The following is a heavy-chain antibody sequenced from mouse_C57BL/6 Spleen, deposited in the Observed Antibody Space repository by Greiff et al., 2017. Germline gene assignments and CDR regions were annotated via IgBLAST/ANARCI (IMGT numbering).Heavy chain of an antibody. CDR2: IYPGDGDT. D-gene: IGHD1-1*01. Sequence: VQLQESGAELVKPGASVKISCKASGYAFSSYWMNWVKQRPGKGLEWIGQIYPGDGDTNYNGKFKGKATLTADKSSSTAYMQLSSLTSEDSAVYFCARNYGSSYYYAMDYWGQGTSVTVSS. V-gene: IGHV1-80*01. CDR3: ARNYGSSYYYAMDY. CDR1: GYAFSSYW. J-gene: IGHJ4*01.